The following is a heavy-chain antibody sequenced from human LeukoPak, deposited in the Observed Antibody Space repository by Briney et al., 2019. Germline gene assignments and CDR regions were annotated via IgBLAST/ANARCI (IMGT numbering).Heavy chain of an antibody. CDR1: GFGFSSFA. J-gene: IGHJ4*02. V-gene: IGHV3-53*01. CDR3: ATELRYVGGYFDY. D-gene: IGHD3-9*01. Sequence: GGSLRLSCAASGFGFSSFAMSWVRQAPGKGPEWVSVILTGDNTYYSDSVRGRFTISRDHSRNTLYLQMNNLRAEDTAVYYCATELRYVGGYFDYWGQGTLVTVSS. CDR2: ILTGDNT.